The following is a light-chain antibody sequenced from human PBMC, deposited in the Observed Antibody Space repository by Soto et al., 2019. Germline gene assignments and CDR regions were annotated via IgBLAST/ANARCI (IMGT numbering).Light chain of an antibody. CDR3: CSYAGSSTLI. CDR2: EVS. CDR1: SSDVGSHNL. Sequence: QSVLTQPASVSGSPGQSITISCTGTSSDVGSHNLVSWYQQHPGKAPKLMIYEVSKRPSGVSNRFSGSKSGNTASLTISGLQAEDEADYYCCSYAGSSTLIFGTGTKVT. J-gene: IGLJ1*01. V-gene: IGLV2-23*02.